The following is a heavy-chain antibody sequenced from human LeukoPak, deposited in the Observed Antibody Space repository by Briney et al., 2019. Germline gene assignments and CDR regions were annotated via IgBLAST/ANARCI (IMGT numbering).Heavy chain of an antibody. CDR3: ARNNDMDV. Sequence: PGGSLRLSCAASGFILSNHWMTWVRQAPGKGPEWVANVNKDGSEKYYVDSVKGRFTISRDTAKNSLYLQMNILRAEDTALYYCARNNDMDVWGQGTTVIVSS. CDR1: GFILSNHW. CDR2: VNKDGSEK. V-gene: IGHV3-7*03. D-gene: IGHD1/OR15-1a*01. J-gene: IGHJ6*02.